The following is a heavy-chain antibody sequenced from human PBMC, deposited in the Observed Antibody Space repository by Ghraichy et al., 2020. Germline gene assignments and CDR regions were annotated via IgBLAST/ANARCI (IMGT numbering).Heavy chain of an antibody. CDR1: GGSISSSSYY. J-gene: IGHJ4*02. CDR3: ARLSVAVAGVYFDY. CDR2: VYYYSGST. V-gene: IGHV4-39*01. Sequence: SETLSLTCTVSGGSISSSSYYWGWIRQPPGKGLEWIGSVYYYSGSTYYNPSLKSRVTISVDTSKNQFSLKLSSVTAADTAVYYCARLSVAVAGVYFDYWGQGTLVNVSS. D-gene: IGHD6-19*01.